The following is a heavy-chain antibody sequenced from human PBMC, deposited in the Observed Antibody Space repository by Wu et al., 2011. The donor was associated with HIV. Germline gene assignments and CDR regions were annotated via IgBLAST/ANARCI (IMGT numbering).Heavy chain of an antibody. J-gene: IGHJ6*03. Sequence: VKKPGASVKVSCKASGYTFTSYDINWVRQATGQGLEWMGWMNPNSGNTGYAQKFQGRVTMTRNTSISTAYMELSSLRSEDTAVYYCARVPSWPAAIDFYYMDVWGKRAHGHRLL. CDR1: GYTFTSYD. D-gene: IGHD2-2*01. V-gene: IGHV1-8*02. CDR2: MNPNSGNT. CDR3: ARVPSWPAAIDFYYMDV.